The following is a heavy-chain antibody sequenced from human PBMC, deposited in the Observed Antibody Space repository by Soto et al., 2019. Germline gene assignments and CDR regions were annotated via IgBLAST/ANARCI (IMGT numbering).Heavy chain of an antibody. CDR1: GDTLNSSV. D-gene: IGHD1-1*01. Sequence: GASVKVACKASGDTLNSSVISWVLQAPGQGLEWMGGIIPIFGTANYAQNFQGRVTMTTDTSTTTSYMELRSLTSDDTAVYFCARDWKGAEGFDPWGQGTLVTVSS. CDR2: IIPIFGTA. CDR3: ARDWKGAEGFDP. J-gene: IGHJ5*02. V-gene: IGHV1-69*05.